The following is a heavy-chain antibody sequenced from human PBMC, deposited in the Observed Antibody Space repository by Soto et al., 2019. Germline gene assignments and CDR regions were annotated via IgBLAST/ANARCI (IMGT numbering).Heavy chain of an antibody. D-gene: IGHD3-10*01. CDR2: IYYSGST. CDR3: ARVGSYHSTAFDI. J-gene: IGHJ3*02. CDR1: GGSISSSSYY. Sequence: SETLSLTCTVSGGSISSSSYYWGWIRQPPGKGLEWIVSIYYSGSTYYNPSLKSRVTISVDTSKNQFSLKLSSVTAADTAVYYCARVGSYHSTAFDIWGQGTMVTVSS. V-gene: IGHV4-39*07.